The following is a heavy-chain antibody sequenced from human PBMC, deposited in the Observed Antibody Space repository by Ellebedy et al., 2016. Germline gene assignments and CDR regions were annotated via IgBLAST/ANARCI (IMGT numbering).Heavy chain of an antibody. CDR3: ARCSPSWWGWFDP. V-gene: IGHV1-3*04. CDR1: GYTFSSYA. Sequence: ASVKVSCKASGYTFSSYAIHWVRQAPGQNPEWVGWINTDNGNTKYSQKFEGRVTISRDTSAGTAYLELTSLRSEDTAVYYCARCSPSWWGWFDPWGQGTLVTVSS. D-gene: IGHD2-15*01. CDR2: INTDNGNT. J-gene: IGHJ5*02.